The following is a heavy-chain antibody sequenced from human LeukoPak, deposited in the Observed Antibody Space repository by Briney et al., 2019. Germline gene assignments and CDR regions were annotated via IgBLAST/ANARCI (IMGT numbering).Heavy chain of an antibody. CDR1: GYTFTSYY. CDR2: INPSGGST. V-gene: IGHV1-46*01. Sequence: ASVKVSCKASGYTFTSYYMHWVRQAPGQGLEWMGIINPSGGSTSYAQKFQGRVTMTRDTSTSTVYMELSSLRSEDTAVYYCAREGGKITFGGVTSFDYSGQGTLVTVSS. J-gene: IGHJ4*02. CDR3: AREGGKITFGGVTSFDY. D-gene: IGHD3-16*01.